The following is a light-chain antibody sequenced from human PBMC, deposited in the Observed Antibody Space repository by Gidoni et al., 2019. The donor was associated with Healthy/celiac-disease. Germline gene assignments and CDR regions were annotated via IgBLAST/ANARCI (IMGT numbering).Light chain of an antibody. CDR3: QQRSNWPLT. Sequence: EIVLTQSPATLSLSPGERATLSCRASQSVSSYLAWYQQKPGQAPRLLIYDGSNRATGIPASFSGSGSGTDFTLTISSLEPEDFAVYYCQQRSNWPLTFGGGTKVEIK. V-gene: IGKV3-11*01. J-gene: IGKJ4*01. CDR2: DGS. CDR1: QSVSSY.